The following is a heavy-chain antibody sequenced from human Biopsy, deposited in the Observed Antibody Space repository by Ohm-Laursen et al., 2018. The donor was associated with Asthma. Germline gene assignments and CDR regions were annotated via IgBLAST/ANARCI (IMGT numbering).Heavy chain of an antibody. D-gene: IGHD3-10*01. V-gene: IGHV3-30-3*01. CDR3: ARGRLVWGDYYDVDV. Sequence: SLRLSCAASGFTFSDYVVHWVRQAPGKGLAWVATISYDGSNQYYADSVKGRFTTSRDNSKNTLFLQMGGLRAEDAAIYYCARGRLVWGDYYDVDVWGHGTTVTVSS. CDR1: GFTFSDYV. J-gene: IGHJ6*02. CDR2: ISYDGSNQ.